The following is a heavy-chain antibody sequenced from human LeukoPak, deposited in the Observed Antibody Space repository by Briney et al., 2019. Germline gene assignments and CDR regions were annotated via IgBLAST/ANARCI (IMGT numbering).Heavy chain of an antibody. J-gene: IGHJ2*01. CDR1: GFTFSNAW. D-gene: IGHD3-10*01. CDR2: ISSSSSYI. CDR3: ARDPGDGSGSYYNPWYFDL. V-gene: IGHV3-21*01. Sequence: GGSLRLSCAASGFTFSNAWMTWVRQAPGKGLEWVSSISSSSSYIYYADSVKGRFTISRDNAKNSLYLQMNSLRAEDTAVYYCARDPGDGSGSYYNPWYFDLWGRGTLVTVSS.